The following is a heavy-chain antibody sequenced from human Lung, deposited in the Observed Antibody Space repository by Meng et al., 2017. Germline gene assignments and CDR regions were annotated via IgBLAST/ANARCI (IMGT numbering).Heavy chain of an antibody. Sequence: QGQSQQGGAGLLKPSETLSLTCFVSGGSFSDYYWSWIRQPPGKGLEWIGEINHSGSTNYNPSLESRATISVDTSQNNLSLKLSSVTAADSAVYYCARGPTTMAHDFDYWGQGTLVTVSS. J-gene: IGHJ4*02. CDR2: INHSGST. CDR3: ARGPTTMAHDFDY. V-gene: IGHV4-34*01. D-gene: IGHD4-11*01. CDR1: GGSFSDYY.